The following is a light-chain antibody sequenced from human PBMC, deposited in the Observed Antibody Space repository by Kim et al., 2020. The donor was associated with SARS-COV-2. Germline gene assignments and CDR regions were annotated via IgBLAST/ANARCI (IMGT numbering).Light chain of an antibody. J-gene: IGKJ1*01. Sequence: EIVLTQSPGTLSLSPGERATLSCRASQLISSNYLGWYQQKPGQASRLFIYGTSNRAAGIPDRVSGSGSGTDFTLTISRLEPEDFAVYYCQHYDGSPRTFGQGTKVDIK. CDR3: QHYDGSPRT. CDR1: QLISSNY. CDR2: GTS. V-gene: IGKV3-20*01.